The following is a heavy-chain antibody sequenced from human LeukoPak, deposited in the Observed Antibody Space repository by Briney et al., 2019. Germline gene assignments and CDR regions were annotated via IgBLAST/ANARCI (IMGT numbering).Heavy chain of an antibody. CDR3: ARCGAAVTTHFSH. J-gene: IGHJ4*02. Sequence: ASVKVSCKASGYSFSIYGITWARQAPGQGLEYLGWISASDGTTNYAQKVQDRVTMTTDTSTSTAYLELRSLRSEDTAVYYCARCGAAVTTHFSHWGQGTLVTVSP. V-gene: IGHV1-18*01. CDR2: ISASDGTT. D-gene: IGHD4-17*01. CDR1: GYSFSIYG.